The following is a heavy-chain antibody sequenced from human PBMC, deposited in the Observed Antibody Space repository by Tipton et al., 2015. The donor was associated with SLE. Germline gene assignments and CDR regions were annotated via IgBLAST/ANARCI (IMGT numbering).Heavy chain of an antibody. D-gene: IGHD3-10*01. CDR3: ASHMRRRWGSGMAAKVDAFDI. V-gene: IGHV4-34*01. CDR2: FNHSGIT. CDR1: GGSFSGYY. J-gene: IGHJ3*02. Sequence: TLSLTCAVYGGSFSGYYWSWIRQPPGKGLEWIGEFNHSGITNYNPPLKSRVTISVDTSKNQFSLKLSSVTAADTAVYYCASHMRRRWGSGMAAKVDAFDIGGQGTMVTVSS.